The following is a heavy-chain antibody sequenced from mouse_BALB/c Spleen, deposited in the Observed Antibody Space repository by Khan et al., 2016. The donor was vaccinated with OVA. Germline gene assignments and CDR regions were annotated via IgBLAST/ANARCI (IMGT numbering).Heavy chain of an antibody. V-gene: IGHV3-2*02. CDR2: ISYRGST. CDR3: ARTARIKY. J-gene: IGHJ2*01. D-gene: IGHD1-2*01. CDR1: GYSITSGYG. Sequence: QLEESGPGLVKPSQSLSLTCTVTGYSITSGYGWNWVRQFPGNKLEWMGYISYRGSTNYNPSLKSRISTTRDTSKNQFFLQLNSVTTEDTATYYCARTARIKYWGQGTTLTVSS.